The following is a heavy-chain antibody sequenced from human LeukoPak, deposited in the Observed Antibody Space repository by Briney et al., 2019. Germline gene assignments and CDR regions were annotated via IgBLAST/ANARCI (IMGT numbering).Heavy chain of an antibody. CDR3: ARDGPHYDFWSGPAY. CDR1: GFTFSSYW. CDR2: INEDGSEK. D-gene: IGHD3-3*01. J-gene: IGHJ4*02. Sequence: GGSLRLSCEASGFTFSSYWMSWVRQAPGKVLEWVANINEDGSEKYYVESLKGRFTISRDNAKNSLYLQMDSLRAEDTAVYYCARDGPHYDFWSGPAYWGQGTLVTVSS. V-gene: IGHV3-7*05.